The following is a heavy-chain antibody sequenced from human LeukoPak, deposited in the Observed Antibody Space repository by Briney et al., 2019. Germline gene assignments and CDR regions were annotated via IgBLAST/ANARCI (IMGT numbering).Heavy chain of an antibody. V-gene: IGHV4-59*11. D-gene: IGHD3-22*01. CDR1: GGSISSHY. Sequence: SETLSLTCTVSGGSISSHYWSWIRQPPGKGLEWIGYIYYSGSTNYNPSFKSRVTISVDTSKNQFSLKLSSVTAADTAVYYCARALGLYYYDSSGYYYVSWFDPWGQGTLVTVSS. J-gene: IGHJ5*02. CDR2: IYYSGST. CDR3: ARALGLYYYDSSGYYYVSWFDP.